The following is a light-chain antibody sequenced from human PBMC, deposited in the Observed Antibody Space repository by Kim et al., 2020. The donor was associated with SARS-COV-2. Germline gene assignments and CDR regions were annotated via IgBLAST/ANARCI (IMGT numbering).Light chain of an antibody. V-gene: IGLV6-57*03. Sequence: GKPVTISCTRSSGSIVSNSVQWFQQRPGSAPTSVIYENNRRPSGVPDRFSGSIDSSSNSASLTISGLKTEDEADYSCQSFDRTTLIFGGGTQLTVL. J-gene: IGLJ2*01. CDR2: ENN. CDR1: SGSIVSNS. CDR3: QSFDRTTLI.